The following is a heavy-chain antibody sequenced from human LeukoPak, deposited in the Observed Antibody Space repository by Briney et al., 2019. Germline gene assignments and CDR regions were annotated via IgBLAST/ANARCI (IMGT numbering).Heavy chain of an antibody. CDR1: GGSISSSGYY. CDR2: IYYSGST. V-gene: IGHV4-39*07. Sequence: PSETLSLTCAVSGGSISSSGYYWGWIRQPPGKGLECIGSIYYSGSTYYNPSLKSRVTISVDTSKNQFSLKLSSVTAADTAVYYCARDLGKSLPAVMAWAYWGQGTLVTVSS. D-gene: IGHD2-8*01. CDR3: ARDLGKSLPAVMAWAY. J-gene: IGHJ4*02.